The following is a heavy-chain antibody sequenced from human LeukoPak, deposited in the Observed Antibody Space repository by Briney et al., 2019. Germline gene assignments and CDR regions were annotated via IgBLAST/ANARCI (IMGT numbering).Heavy chain of an antibody. Sequence: GGSLRLSCAASGFTFSSYAMSWVRQAPGKGLEWVSAISGSGGSTYYADSVKGRFTISRDNSKNTLYLQMNSLRAEDTAVYYCAKAPQGVVTTTFYFDYWGQGTLVTVSS. V-gene: IGHV3-23*01. D-gene: IGHD2-21*02. CDR2: ISGSGGST. CDR3: AKAPQGVVTTTFYFDY. CDR1: GFTFSSYA. J-gene: IGHJ4*02.